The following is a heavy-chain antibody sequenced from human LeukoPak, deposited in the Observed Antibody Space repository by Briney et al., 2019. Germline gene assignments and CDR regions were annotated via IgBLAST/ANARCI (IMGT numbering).Heavy chain of an antibody. D-gene: IGHD3-9*01. J-gene: IGHJ6*03. Sequence: GGSLRLSCAASGFTVSSNYMSWVRQAPGKGLKWVSVIYSGGSTYYADSVKGRFTISRDNSKNTLYLQMNSLRAEDTAVYYCARGGILTGYPSSGKTYYYYYMDVWGKGTTVTISS. CDR3: ARGGILTGYPSSGKTYYYYYMDV. CDR2: IYSGGST. CDR1: GFTVSSNY. V-gene: IGHV3-66*01.